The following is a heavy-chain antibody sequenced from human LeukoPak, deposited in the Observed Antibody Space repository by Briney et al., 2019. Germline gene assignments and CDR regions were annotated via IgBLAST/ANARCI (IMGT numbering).Heavy chain of an antibody. V-gene: IGHV3-23*01. D-gene: IGHD6-13*01. J-gene: IGHJ5*02. CDR2: ISGSGGSA. CDR3: AKDLRDSSSWYSLWSWFDP. CDR1: GFTFSSYA. Sequence: PGGSLRLSCAASGFTFSSYAMSWVRQAPGKGLEWVSAISGSGGSAYYADSVKGRFTISRDNSKNTLYLQMNSLRAEDTAVYYCAKDLRDSSSWYSLWSWFDPWGQGTLVTVSS.